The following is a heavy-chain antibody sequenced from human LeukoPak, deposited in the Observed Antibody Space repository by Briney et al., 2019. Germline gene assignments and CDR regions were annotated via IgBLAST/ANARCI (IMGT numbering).Heavy chain of an antibody. CDR2: IYYSGST. CDR1: GYAISSAYY. J-gene: IGHJ4*02. V-gene: IGHV4-38-2*02. D-gene: IGHD4-23*01. CDR3: ARDLGDGGNYAFAY. Sequence: KPSETLSLTCTVSGYAISSAYYWGWIRQPPGKGLEWIGSIYYSGSTYYNPSLKSRVTISVDTSKNQFSLKLSSVTAADTAVYYCARDLGDGGNYAFAYWGQGTLVTVSS.